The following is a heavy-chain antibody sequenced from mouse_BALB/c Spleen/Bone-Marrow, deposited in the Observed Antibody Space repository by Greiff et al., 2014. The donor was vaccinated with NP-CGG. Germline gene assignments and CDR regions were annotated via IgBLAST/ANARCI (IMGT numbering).Heavy chain of an antibody. CDR2: INLNYDST. V-gene: IGHV1-18*01. CDR1: GYKFPSYN. D-gene: IGHD2-2*01. J-gene: IGHJ2*01. CDR3: ARRDGYDSYFDD. Sequence: VQLKESGAELVKPGASVKLSCKASGYKFPSYNMSWVSQTQGKSLEWVGDINLNYDSTSYNQKLKGKATLTVDKSSSTAYMELRSLTSKDTAVYYCARRDGYDSYFDDWGQGTTLTVSS.